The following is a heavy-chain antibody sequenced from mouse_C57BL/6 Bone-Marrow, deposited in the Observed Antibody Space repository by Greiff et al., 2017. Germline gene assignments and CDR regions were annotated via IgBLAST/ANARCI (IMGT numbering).Heavy chain of an antibody. CDR1: GFTFSSYA. CDR2: LSSGGDYI. J-gene: IGHJ3*01. CDR3: TRGDGSGPAWFAY. V-gene: IGHV5-9-1*02. D-gene: IGHD1-1*01. Sequence: EVQVVESGEGLVKPGGSLKLSCAASGFTFSSYAMSWVRQTPEKRLEWVAYLSSGGDYIYYADTVKGRFTISRDTARNTLYLQMSSLKSEDTAMYYCTRGDGSGPAWFAYWGQGTLVTVSA.